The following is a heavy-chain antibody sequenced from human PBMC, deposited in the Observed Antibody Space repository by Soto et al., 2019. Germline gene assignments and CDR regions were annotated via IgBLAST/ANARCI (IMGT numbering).Heavy chain of an antibody. Sequence: PGESLKISCKGSGYSFTSYWIGWVRQMPGKGLEWMGIIYPGDSDTRYSPSFQGQVTISADKSISTDYLQWSSLKASDTAMYYCARQDVVVVAATPIYYGMDVWGQGTTVTVSS. V-gene: IGHV5-51*01. J-gene: IGHJ6*02. CDR3: ARQDVVVVAATPIYYGMDV. CDR1: GYSFTSYW. CDR2: IYPGDSDT. D-gene: IGHD2-15*01.